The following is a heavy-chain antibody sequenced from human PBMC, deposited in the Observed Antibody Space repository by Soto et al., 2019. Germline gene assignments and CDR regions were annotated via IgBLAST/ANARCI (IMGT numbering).Heavy chain of an antibody. CDR3: AKDTYCGGDCDANALKHYYYGMYV. D-gene: IGHD2-21*02. CDR1: GYTFFSYG. CDR2: ISAYNGNT. V-gene: IGHV1-18*01. Sequence: GASVKVSCKASGYTFFSYGISWVRQAPGQGLEWMGWISAYNGNTNYAQKFQGRVTMTRDTSTSTVYMELSSLRSDDTAVYYCAKDTYCGGDCDANALKHYYYGMYVWGQGTTVPVSS. J-gene: IGHJ6*02.